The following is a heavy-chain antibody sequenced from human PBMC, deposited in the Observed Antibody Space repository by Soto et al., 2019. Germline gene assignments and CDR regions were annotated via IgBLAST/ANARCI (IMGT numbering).Heavy chain of an antibody. V-gene: IGHV4-39*01. CDR3: ANNWAEWTPYYGMAV. J-gene: IGHJ6*02. CDR2: IYYSGST. Sequence: ETLSLTCAVSGGSISSSSYYWGWIRQPPGKGLEWIGSIYYSGSTYYNPSLKSRVTISVDTSKNQFSLKLSSVTAAYTAVYYWANNWAEWTPYYGMAVWGQGTSVFVS. CDR1: GGSISSSSYY. D-gene: IGHD3-3*01.